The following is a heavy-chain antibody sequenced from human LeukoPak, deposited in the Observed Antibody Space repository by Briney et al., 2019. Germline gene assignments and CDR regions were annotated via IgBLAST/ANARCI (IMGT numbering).Heavy chain of an antibody. CDR1: GFTFSSYS. V-gene: IGHV3-21*01. Sequence: GGSLRLSCAASGFTFSSYSMNWVRQAPGKGLEWVSSISSSSSYIYYADSVKGRFTISRDNAKNSLYLQINSLRAEDTAVYYCARDAVRSDGMDVWGQGTTVTVSS. J-gene: IGHJ6*02. CDR3: ARDAVRSDGMDV. D-gene: IGHD2-15*01. CDR2: ISSSSSYI.